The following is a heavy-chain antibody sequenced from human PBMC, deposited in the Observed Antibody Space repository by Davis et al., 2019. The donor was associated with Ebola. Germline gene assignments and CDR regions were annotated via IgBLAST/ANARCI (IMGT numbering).Heavy chain of an antibody. CDR3: AHIVIGQQWLVTPRWFDP. D-gene: IGHD6-19*01. CDR2: IYWDDDK. J-gene: IGHJ5*02. CDR1: GFSLSTSGVG. Sequence: SGPTLVKPTQTLTLTCTFSGFSLSTSGVGVGWIRQPPGKALEWLALIYWDDDKRYSPSLKSRLTITKDTSKNQVVLTMTNMDPVDTATYYCAHIVIGQQWLVTPRWFDPWGQGTLVTVSS. V-gene: IGHV2-5*02.